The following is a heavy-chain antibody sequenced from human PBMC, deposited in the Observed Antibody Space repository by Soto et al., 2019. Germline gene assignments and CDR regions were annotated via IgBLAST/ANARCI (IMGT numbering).Heavy chain of an antibody. Sequence: SVKVSCKASGFTFTSSAVQWVRQARGQRLEWIGWIVVGSGNTNYAQKFQERVTITRDMSTSTAYMELSSLRSEDTAVYYCAAEGDESYGHPGYWGQGTLVTVSS. D-gene: IGHD5-18*01. CDR3: AAEGDESYGHPGY. CDR1: GFTFTSSA. CDR2: IVVGSGNT. V-gene: IGHV1-58*01. J-gene: IGHJ4*02.